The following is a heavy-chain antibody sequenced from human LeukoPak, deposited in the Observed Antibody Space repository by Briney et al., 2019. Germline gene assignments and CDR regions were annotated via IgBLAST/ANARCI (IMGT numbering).Heavy chain of an antibody. V-gene: IGHV3-23*01. D-gene: IGHD3-22*01. CDR2: ISGSGGST. Sequence: NPGGSLRLSCAASGFTFSSYAMSWVRQAPGKGLEWVSAISGSGGSTYYADSVKGRFTISRDNSKNTLYLQMNSLRAEDTAVYYCAKVRRTGAYDSTGGFDYWGQGTLATVSS. CDR1: GFTFSSYA. J-gene: IGHJ4*02. CDR3: AKVRRTGAYDSTGGFDY.